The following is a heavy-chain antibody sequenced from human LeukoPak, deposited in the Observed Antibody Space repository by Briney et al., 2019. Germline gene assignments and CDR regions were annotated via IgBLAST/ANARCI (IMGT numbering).Heavy chain of an antibody. D-gene: IGHD3-3*01. V-gene: IGHV3-21*01. Sequence: GGSLRLSCAASGFTFSSYSMNWVRQAPGKGLEWVSSIRSSSSYIYYADSVKGRFTISRDNAKNSLYLQMNSLRAEDTAVYYCAFWSGYYRENWFDPWGQGTLVTVSS. CDR1: GFTFSSYS. CDR3: AFWSGYYRENWFDP. CDR2: IRSSSSYI. J-gene: IGHJ5*02.